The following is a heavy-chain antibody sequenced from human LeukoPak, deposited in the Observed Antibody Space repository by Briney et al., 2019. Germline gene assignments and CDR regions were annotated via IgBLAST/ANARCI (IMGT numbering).Heavy chain of an antibody. V-gene: IGHV4-61*01. CDR1: GSSVSSGSYY. CDR2: ICYSGST. J-gene: IGHJ1*01. D-gene: IGHD3-3*01. Sequence: SETLSLTCTVSGSSVSSGSYYWSWIRQPPGKGLEWIGYICYSGSTNYNPSLKSRVTISVDTSKNQFSLKLSSVTAADTAVYYCARVLRVVTKNEYFQHWGQGTLVTVSS. CDR3: ARVLRVVTKNEYFQH.